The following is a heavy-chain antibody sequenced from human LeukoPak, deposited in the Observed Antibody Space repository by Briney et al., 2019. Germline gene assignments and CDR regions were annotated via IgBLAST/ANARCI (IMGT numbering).Heavy chain of an antibody. CDR2: MNPNSGNT. D-gene: IGHD6-6*01. Sequence: ASVTVSCKASGYTFTSYDINWVRQATGPGREWMGWMNPNSGNTGYAQKFQGRVTMTRNTYISTAYMELSSLRSEDTAVYYCARARSVYSSSSKAPNWFDPWGQGTLVTVSS. CDR3: ARARSVYSSSSKAPNWFDP. V-gene: IGHV1-8*01. CDR1: GYTFTSYD. J-gene: IGHJ5*02.